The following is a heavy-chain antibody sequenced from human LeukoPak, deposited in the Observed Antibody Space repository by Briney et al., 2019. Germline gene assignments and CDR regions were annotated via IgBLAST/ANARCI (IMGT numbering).Heavy chain of an antibody. V-gene: IGHV4-34*01. Sequence: SETLSLTCAVYGGSFSGFYWSWIRHPPGKGREWIGELNHSGSTNYNPSLKSRVTISVDTSKNQFSLKLSSVTAADTAVYYCARGPHTGVNYYDSSGYYYWGQGTLVTVSS. D-gene: IGHD3-22*01. CDR3: ARGPHTGVNYYDSSGYYY. CDR2: LNHSGST. CDR1: GGSFSGFY. J-gene: IGHJ4*02.